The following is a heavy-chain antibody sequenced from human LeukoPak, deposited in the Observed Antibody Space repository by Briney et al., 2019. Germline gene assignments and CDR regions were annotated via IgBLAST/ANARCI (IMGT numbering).Heavy chain of an antibody. J-gene: IGHJ6*02. CDR2: ISYDGSNK. D-gene: IGHD6-19*01. V-gene: IGHV3-30*18. CDR3: AKDGPTVAPFPYYYYYGMDV. CDR1: GFTFSSYG. Sequence: GGSLRLSCAASGFTFSSYGMHWVRQAPGKGLEWVAVISYDGSNKYYADSVKGRFTISRDNSKNTLYPQMNSLRAEDTAVYYCAKDGPTVAPFPYYYYYGMDVWGQGTTVTVSS.